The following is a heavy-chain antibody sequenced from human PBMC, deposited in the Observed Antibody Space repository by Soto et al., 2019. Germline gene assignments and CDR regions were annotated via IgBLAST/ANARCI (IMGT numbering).Heavy chain of an antibody. CDR2: IYYSGST. J-gene: IGHJ4*02. Sequence: QLQLQESGPGLVKPSETLSLTCTVSGGSISSSSYYWGWIRQPPGKGLEWIGSIYYSGSTYYNPSLKSRVTISVVTSKNHCTLTLSSVTAADPAVYYCARPSGWYSWGYWGQGTLVTVSS. V-gene: IGHV4-39*01. D-gene: IGHD6-19*01. CDR1: GGSISSSSYY. CDR3: ARPSGWYSWGY.